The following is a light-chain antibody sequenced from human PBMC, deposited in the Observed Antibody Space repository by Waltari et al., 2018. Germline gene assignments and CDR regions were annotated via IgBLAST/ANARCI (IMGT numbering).Light chain of an antibody. V-gene: IGKV1-39*01. Sequence: DIQMTQSPSSLSASVGDSVTITCRASPTINSYLNWYQQKPGRAPKLLIYGASTLQSGVPSRFSGSGSGTRFTLTISSLQPEDIATYYCQQTYTTLIAFGQGTRLEIK. CDR1: PTINSY. J-gene: IGKJ5*01. CDR3: QQTYTTLIA. CDR2: GAS.